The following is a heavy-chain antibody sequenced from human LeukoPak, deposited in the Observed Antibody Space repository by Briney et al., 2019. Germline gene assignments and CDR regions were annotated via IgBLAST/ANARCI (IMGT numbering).Heavy chain of an antibody. CDR3: ARDRWLRPYYFDY. D-gene: IGHD5-12*01. CDR2: INAGNGST. Sequence: GASVKVSCKASGYTFTSYAMHWVRQAPGQRLEWMGWINAGNGSTKYSQKFQGRVTITRDTSASTAYMELSSLRSEDTAVYYCARDRWLRPYYFDYWGQGTLVTVSS. V-gene: IGHV1-3*01. J-gene: IGHJ4*02. CDR1: GYTFTSYA.